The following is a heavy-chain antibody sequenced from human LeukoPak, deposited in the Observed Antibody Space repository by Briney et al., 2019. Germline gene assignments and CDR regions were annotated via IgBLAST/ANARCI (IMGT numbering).Heavy chain of an antibody. Sequence: ASVKVSCKASGYTFTSYDINWVRQATGQGLEWMGWMNPNSGNTGYAQKFQGRVTMTRNTSISTAYVELSSLRSEDTAVYYCARGGQVLRFLEWFVYWGQGTLVTVSS. V-gene: IGHV1-8*01. CDR1: GYTFTSYD. CDR3: ARGGQVLRFLEWFVY. CDR2: MNPNSGNT. J-gene: IGHJ4*02. D-gene: IGHD3-3*01.